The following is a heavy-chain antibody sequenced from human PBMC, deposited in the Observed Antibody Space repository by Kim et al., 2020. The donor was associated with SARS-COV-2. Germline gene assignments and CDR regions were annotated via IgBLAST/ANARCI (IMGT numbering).Heavy chain of an antibody. CDR3: AREADLGLDQHWFDP. Sequence: SETLSLTCTVSGGSISSYYWSWIRQPAGKGLEWIWRIYTSGSTNYNPSLKSRVTMSVDTSKNQFSLKLSSVTAADTAVYYCAREADLGLDQHWFDPWGQGTLVTVSS. CDR2: IYTSGST. V-gene: IGHV4-4*07. CDR1: GGSISSYY. J-gene: IGHJ5*02. D-gene: IGHD2-2*01.